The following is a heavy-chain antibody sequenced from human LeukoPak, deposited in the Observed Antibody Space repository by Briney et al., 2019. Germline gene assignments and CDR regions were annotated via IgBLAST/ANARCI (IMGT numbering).Heavy chain of an antibody. V-gene: IGHV4-59*01. Sequence: PSETLSLTCTVSGGSISSYYWSWLRQPPGKGLEYIGYYYYSGGTNYHPSLKSRVTISVDTSKNQFSLKLNSVTAADTAVYYCARSEGLWFGELTNWFDPWGQGTLVTVSS. CDR3: ARSEGLWFGELTNWFDP. D-gene: IGHD3-10*01. CDR2: YYYSGGT. J-gene: IGHJ5*02. CDR1: GGSISSYY.